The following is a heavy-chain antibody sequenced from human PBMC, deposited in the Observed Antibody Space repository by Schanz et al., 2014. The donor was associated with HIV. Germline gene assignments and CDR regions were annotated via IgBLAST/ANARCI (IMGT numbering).Heavy chain of an antibody. Sequence: VQLVESGGGVVQPGRSLRLSCAVSGFTFSNYGMHWGRQAPGKGLEWVAVISYDGSNKYYADSLKGRFTIARDNSKNTLYLQMNSLRAEDTAVYYCAKGLRQWLVLGGSDYWGQGTLVTVSS. V-gene: IGHV3-30*18. D-gene: IGHD6-19*01. CDR1: GFTFSNYG. CDR2: ISYDGSNK. J-gene: IGHJ4*02. CDR3: AKGLRQWLVLGGSDY.